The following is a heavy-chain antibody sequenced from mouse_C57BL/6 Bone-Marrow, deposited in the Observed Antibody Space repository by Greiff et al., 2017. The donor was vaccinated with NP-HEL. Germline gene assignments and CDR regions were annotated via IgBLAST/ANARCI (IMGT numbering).Heavy chain of an antibody. CDR1: GYTFTSYW. CDR3: ARRLRRAWFAY. Sequence: QVQLQQPGAELVKPGASVKLSCKASGYTFTSYWMHWVTQRPGQGLEWIGMIHPNSGSTNYNEKFKSKATLTVDNSSSPAYMQLSSLTSEDSAVYYCARRLRRAWFAYWGQGTLVTVSA. V-gene: IGHV1-64*01. J-gene: IGHJ3*01. CDR2: IHPNSGST. D-gene: IGHD2-4*01.